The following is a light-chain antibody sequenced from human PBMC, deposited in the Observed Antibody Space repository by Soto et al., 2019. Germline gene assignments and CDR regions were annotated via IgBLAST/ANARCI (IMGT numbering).Light chain of an antibody. CDR3: LQDNSYPLT. V-gene: IGKV1-6*01. CDR1: QSISIY. CDR2: AAS. Sequence: IQMTQSPSSLSASVGDRVTITCRASQSISIYLNWYQQVPGRAPKLLIYAASSLQGGVPSRFSGSGSGTDFTLTISSLQPEDFATYYCLQDNSYPLTFGGGTKVDIK. J-gene: IGKJ4*01.